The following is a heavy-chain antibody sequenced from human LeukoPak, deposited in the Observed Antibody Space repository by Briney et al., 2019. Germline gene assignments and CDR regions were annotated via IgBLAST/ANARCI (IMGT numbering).Heavy chain of an antibody. J-gene: IGHJ4*02. D-gene: IGHD2-2*01. V-gene: IGHV3-49*04. Sequence: GGSLRLSCTASGFTFGDYAMSWVRQAPGKGLEWVGFIRSKAYGCTTEYAASVKGRFTISRDDSNSIAYLQMNSLKTKDTAVYYCTRAEDIVVVPAANQFDYWGQGTLVTVSS. CDR2: IRSKAYGCTT. CDR3: TRAEDIVVVPAANQFDY. CDR1: GFTFGDYA.